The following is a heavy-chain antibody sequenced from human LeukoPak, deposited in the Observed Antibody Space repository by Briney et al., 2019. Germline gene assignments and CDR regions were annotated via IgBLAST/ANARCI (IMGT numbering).Heavy chain of an antibody. V-gene: IGHV3-9*01. J-gene: IGHJ4*02. CDR1: GFTFDDYA. D-gene: IGHD4-17*01. CDR3: AKDADYGDYGPHRVWSVPSRGLDY. CDR2: ISWNSGSI. Sequence: GGSLRLSCAASGFTFDDYAMHWVRQAPGKGLEWVSGISWNSGSIGYADSVKGRFTISRDDAKNSLYLQMNSLRAEDTALYYCAKDADYGDYGPHRVWSVPSRGLDYWGQGTLVTVSS.